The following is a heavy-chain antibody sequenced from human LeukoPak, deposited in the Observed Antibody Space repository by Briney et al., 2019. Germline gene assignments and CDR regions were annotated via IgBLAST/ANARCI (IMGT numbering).Heavy chain of an antibody. CDR3: ARKEVFNWFDP. J-gene: IGHJ5*02. Sequence: SETLSLTCAVYGGSFSGYYWSWIRQPPGKGPEWIGEINHSGSTNYNPSLKSRVTISVDTSKNQFSLKLSSVTAADTAVYYCARKEVFNWFDPWGQGTLVTVSS. CDR1: GGSFSGYY. V-gene: IGHV4-34*01. D-gene: IGHD1-14*01. CDR2: INHSGST.